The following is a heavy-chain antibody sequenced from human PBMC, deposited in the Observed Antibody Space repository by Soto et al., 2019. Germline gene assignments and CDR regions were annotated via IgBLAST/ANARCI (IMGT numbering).Heavy chain of an antibody. CDR2: INSDGSTT. Sequence: GGSLRLSCAVSGFTFSSHWMHWVRQAPGKGLMWVSRINSDGSTTNYADSVKGRFTISRDNAKKTLYLQMKSLRVDDTAVYLCSRDLSPYYDFWSGFYTYFDYWGQGALVTVSS. CDR1: GFTFSSHW. J-gene: IGHJ4*02. V-gene: IGHV3-74*01. CDR3: SRDLSPYYDFWSGFYTYFDY. D-gene: IGHD3-3*01.